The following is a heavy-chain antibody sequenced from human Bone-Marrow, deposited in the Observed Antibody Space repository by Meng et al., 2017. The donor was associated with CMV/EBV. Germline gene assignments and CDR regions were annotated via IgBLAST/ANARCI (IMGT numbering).Heavy chain of an antibody. CDR2: IKQDGSEK. J-gene: IGHJ4*02. V-gene: IGHV3-7*01. D-gene: IGHD3-22*01. Sequence: GGSLRLSCAASGFTFSSYWRSWVRQAPGKGLEWVANIKQDGSEKYYVDSVKGRFTISRDNAKNSLYLQMNSLRAEDTAVYYCARAPPGIWLARFDYWGQGTLVTVSS. CDR3: ARAPPGIWLARFDY. CDR1: GFTFSSYW.